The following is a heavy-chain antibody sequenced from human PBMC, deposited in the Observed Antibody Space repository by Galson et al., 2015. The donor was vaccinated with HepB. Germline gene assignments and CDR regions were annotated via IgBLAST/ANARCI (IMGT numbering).Heavy chain of an antibody. Sequence: SLRLSCAASGFTFSNYGMRWVRQAPGKGLEWVALVSHDGSYKSYAESVEGRFTSFRDNSKGTLYLQMNSLRPEDTAVYYCAKDPAGRFVVNYRGYYFDDWGQGTLVTVSS. CDR3: AKDPAGRFVVNYRGYYFDD. V-gene: IGHV3-30*18. J-gene: IGHJ4*02. CDR1: GFTFSNYG. CDR2: VSHDGSYK. D-gene: IGHD1-7*01.